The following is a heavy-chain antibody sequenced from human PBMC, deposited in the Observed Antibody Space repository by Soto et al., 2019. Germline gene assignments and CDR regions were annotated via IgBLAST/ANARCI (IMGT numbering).Heavy chain of an antibody. J-gene: IGHJ1*01. CDR1: GGSISSYY. V-gene: IGHV4-59*08. CDR2: IYYSGST. Sequence: SETLSLTCTVSGGSISSYYWSWIRQPPGKGLEWIGYIYYSGSTNYNPSLKSRVTISVDTSKNQFSLKLSSVTAADTAVYYCARHGSSSFEYFQHWGQGTLVTVSS. CDR3: ARHGSSSFEYFQH. D-gene: IGHD6-6*01.